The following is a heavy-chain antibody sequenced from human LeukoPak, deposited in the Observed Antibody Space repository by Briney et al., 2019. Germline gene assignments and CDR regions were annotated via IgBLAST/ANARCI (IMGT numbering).Heavy chain of an antibody. CDR3: AKITVYGDYFDY. CDR1: GFTFSDYY. J-gene: IGHJ4*02. CDR2: ISSSGSTI. V-gene: IGHV3-11*04. D-gene: IGHD4-17*01. Sequence: PGGSLRLSCAASGFTFSDYYMSWIRQAPGKGLEWVSYISSSGSTIYYADSVKGRFTISRDNSKNTLYLQMNSLRAEDTAVYYCAKITVYGDYFDYWGQGTLVTVSS.